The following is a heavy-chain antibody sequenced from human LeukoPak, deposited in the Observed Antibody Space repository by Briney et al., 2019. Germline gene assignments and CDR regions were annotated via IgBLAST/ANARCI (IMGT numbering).Heavy chain of an antibody. D-gene: IGHD3-16*01. CDR1: GNTFSTFW. CDR3: ARHNCYDS. J-gene: IGHJ4*02. V-gene: IGHV5-51*01. CDR2: IYGGDSNT. Sequence: GESLKISCKGSGNTFSTFWIAWVRQMPGKGLEWMGMIYGGDSNTRYSPSFQGQVTISADKSTGTAYLQWTSLTASDTAMYYCARHNCYDSWGQGTLVTVSS.